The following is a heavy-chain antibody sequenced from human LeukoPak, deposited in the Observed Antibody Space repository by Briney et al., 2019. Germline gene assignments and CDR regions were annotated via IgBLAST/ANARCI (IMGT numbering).Heavy chain of an antibody. CDR3: ARQRQWEVLRGAWFDP. CDR1: GGSISGYY. D-gene: IGHD1-26*01. J-gene: IGHJ5*02. V-gene: IGHV4-59*08. CDR2: ISYSGSP. Sequence: SETLSLTCTVSGGSISGYYWTWIRQPPGKGLELIGYISYSGSPNYNPSLKSRVTISVDMSKNQFSLNLRAVTAADTAVYYCARQRQWEVLRGAWFDPWGQGTLVTVSS.